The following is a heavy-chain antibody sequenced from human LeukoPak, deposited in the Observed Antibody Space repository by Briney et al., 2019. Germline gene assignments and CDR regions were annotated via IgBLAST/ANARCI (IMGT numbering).Heavy chain of an antibody. J-gene: IGHJ4*02. CDR3: ARGDWGY. Sequence: GGSLRLSCVASGFSFSSYGMHWVRQPPGKGLEWVAVIWYDGTNENYADSVKGRFTISRDSSIDTLFLQMNSLRAEDTAVYYCARGDWGYWGQGTLVTVSS. D-gene: IGHD3/OR15-3a*01. CDR2: IWYDGTNE. CDR1: GFSFSSYG. V-gene: IGHV3-33*01.